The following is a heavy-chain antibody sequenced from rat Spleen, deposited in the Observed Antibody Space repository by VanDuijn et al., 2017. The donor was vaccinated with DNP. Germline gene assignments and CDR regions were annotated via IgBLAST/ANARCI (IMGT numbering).Heavy chain of an antibody. CDR3: ARLHYGLDY. V-gene: IGHV5-7*01. CDR2: ISYDGSST. J-gene: IGHJ2*01. CDR1: GFTFSDYY. D-gene: IGHD1-11*01. Sequence: EVQLVESGGGLVQPGRSLKLSCAASGFTFSDYYMAWVRQAPKKGLEWVATISYDGSSTYYRDSVKGRFTLSRDNARNILYLQMESLRSEDTATYYCARLHYGLDYWGQGVMVTVSS.